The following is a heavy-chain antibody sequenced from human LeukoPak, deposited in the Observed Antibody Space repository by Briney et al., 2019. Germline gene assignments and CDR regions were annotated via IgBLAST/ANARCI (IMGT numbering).Heavy chain of an antibody. J-gene: IGHJ4*02. Sequence: PGRSLRLSCAASGFTFDDYAMHWVGQAPGKGLEWVSGISWNSGSIGYADSVKGRFTISRDNAKNSLYLQMNSLRAEDTALYYCAKTRDGYNYYDYWGQGTLVTVSS. D-gene: IGHD5-24*01. CDR2: ISWNSGSI. CDR1: GFTFDDYA. CDR3: AKTRDGYNYYDY. V-gene: IGHV3-9*01.